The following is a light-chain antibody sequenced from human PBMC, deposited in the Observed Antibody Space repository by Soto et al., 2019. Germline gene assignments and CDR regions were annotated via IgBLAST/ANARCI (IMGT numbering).Light chain of an antibody. Sequence: YELTQPPSVSVAPGKTASITCRGNNIGGKSVHWYQHKPGQAPVLVIYFDSDRPSGIPERLSGSNSGNTATLTISRVEAGDEADYYCHVWDSLTDDWVFGGGTKLTVL. J-gene: IGLJ3*02. CDR2: FDS. CDR1: NIGGKS. V-gene: IGLV3-21*04. CDR3: HVWDSLTDDWV.